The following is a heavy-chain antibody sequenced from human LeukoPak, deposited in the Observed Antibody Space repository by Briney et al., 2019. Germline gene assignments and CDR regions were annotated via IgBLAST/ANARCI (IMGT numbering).Heavy chain of an antibody. D-gene: IGHD4-23*01. CDR3: ATNAGGNSLPVLDI. V-gene: IGHV4-59*11. CDR1: SGSISSHY. Sequence: SETLSLTCTVSSGSISSHYWSWIRQPPGKGLEWIGYIFYSGSTKYNPSLKSRVTIPVDTSKNQFSLNFYSVTAADTAVYYCATNAGGNSLPVLDIWGQGTMVTVSS. J-gene: IGHJ3*02. CDR2: IFYSGST.